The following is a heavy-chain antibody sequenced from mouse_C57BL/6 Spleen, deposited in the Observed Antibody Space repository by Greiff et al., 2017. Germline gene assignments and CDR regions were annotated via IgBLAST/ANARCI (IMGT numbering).Heavy chain of an antibody. V-gene: IGHV14-4*01. CDR3: TRDSKSFAY. D-gene: IGHD2-5*01. CDR1: GFNIKDDY. Sequence: EVQLQQSGAELVRPGASVKLSCTASGFNIKDDYMHWVKQRPEQGLEWIGWIDPENGDTEYASKFQGKATIPADTSSNTAYLQLSSLTSEDTAVYYCTRDSKSFAYWGQGTLVTVSA. CDR2: IDPENGDT. J-gene: IGHJ3*01.